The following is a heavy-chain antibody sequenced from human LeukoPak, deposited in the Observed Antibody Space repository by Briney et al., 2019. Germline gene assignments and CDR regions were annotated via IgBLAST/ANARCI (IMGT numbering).Heavy chain of an antibody. CDR1: GFTVSSNY. V-gene: IGHV3-53*01. J-gene: IGHJ4*02. D-gene: IGHD4-17*01. Sequence: PGGSLRLSCAASGFTVSSNYMSWVRQAPGKGLEWVSVIYSGGSTYYADSVKGRFTISRDNAKNSLYLQMNSLRAEDAAVYYCARLGRTTVTKHFDYWGQGTLVTVSS. CDR2: IYSGGST. CDR3: ARLGRTTVTKHFDY.